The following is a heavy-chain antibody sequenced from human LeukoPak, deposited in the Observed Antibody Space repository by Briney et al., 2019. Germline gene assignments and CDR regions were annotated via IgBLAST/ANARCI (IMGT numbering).Heavy chain of an antibody. D-gene: IGHD2-2*01. CDR1: GFTFSSYA. CDR3: AKSQRIVVVPAAILN. V-gene: IGHV3-23*01. CDR2: ISGSGGST. Sequence: GSLSLSCAASGFTFSSYAMSWVRQAPGKGLEWVSAISGSGGSTYYADSVKGRFTISRDNSKNTLYLQMNSLRAEDTAVYHCAKSQRIVVVPAAILNWGQGTLVTVSS. J-gene: IGHJ4*02.